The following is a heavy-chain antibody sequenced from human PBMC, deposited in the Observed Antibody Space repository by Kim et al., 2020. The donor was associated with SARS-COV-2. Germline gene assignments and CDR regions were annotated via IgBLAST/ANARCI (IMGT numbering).Heavy chain of an antibody. Sequence: YYSTSLKTRLTISKDTSKNQVVLTMTNMDPVDTATYYCARIVAAAGAGADYWGQGTLVTVSS. J-gene: IGHJ4*02. CDR3: ARIVAAAGAGADY. D-gene: IGHD6-13*01. V-gene: IGHV2-70*01.